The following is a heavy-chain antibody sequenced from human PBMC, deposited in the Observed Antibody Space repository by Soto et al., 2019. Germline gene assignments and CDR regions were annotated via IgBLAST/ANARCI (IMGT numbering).Heavy chain of an antibody. CDR3: ARDGGRASDLDY. CDR1: VFILNHYC. Sequence: VGSLRLSCAASVFILNHYCINWVRHAPGKGPEWVSYISSISTNINYANSVKGRFTVSRDNSKKTVLLQMNSLRAEDTAVYFCARDGGRASDLDYWGQGTLVTVSS. J-gene: IGHJ4*02. V-gene: IGHV3-48*01. D-gene: IGHD3-16*01. CDR2: ISSISTNI.